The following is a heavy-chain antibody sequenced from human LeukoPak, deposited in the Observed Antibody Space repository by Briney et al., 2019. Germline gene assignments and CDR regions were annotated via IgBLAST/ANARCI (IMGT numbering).Heavy chain of an antibody. CDR3: GKKNREGATKILDY. V-gene: IGHV4-34*01. CDR1: GGSFSGYY. J-gene: IGHJ4*02. CDR2: INHSGST. Sequence: SETLSLTCAVYGGSFSGYYWSWIRQPPGKGLEWIGEINHSGSTNYNPSLKSRVTISVDTSKNQFSLKLSSVTAADTAVYYCGKKNREGATKILDYWGQGTLVTVSS. D-gene: IGHD1-26*01.